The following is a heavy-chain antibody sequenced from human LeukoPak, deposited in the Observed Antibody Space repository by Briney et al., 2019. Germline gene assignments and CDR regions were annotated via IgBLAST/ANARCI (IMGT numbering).Heavy chain of an antibody. J-gene: IGHJ4*02. D-gene: IGHD6-6*01. V-gene: IGHV4-30-2*01. CDR1: GGSISSGGYY. CDR3: ARGDSSSSGIDY. Sequence: SETLSLTCTVSGGSISSGGYYWSWIRQPPGTGLEWIGYIYHSGSTYYNPSLKSRVTISVDRSKNQFSLKLSSVTAADTAVYYCARGDSSSSGIDYWGRGTLVTVSS. CDR2: IYHSGST.